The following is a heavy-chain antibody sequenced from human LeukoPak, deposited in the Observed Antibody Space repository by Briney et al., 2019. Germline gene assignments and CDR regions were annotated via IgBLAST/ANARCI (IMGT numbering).Heavy chain of an antibody. CDR1: GFIFSTYG. CDR3: AKDWNYGSYFDY. J-gene: IGHJ4*02. V-gene: IGHV3-30*02. Sequence: GGSLRLSCAASGFIFSTYGMHWVRQAPGKGLEWVTFIRYDGSNVQYADSVQGRFTISRDNSKNTVYLQMNSLRVEDSGLYYCAKDWNYGSYFDYWGQGTLVTVSS. D-gene: IGHD1-7*01. CDR2: IRYDGSNV.